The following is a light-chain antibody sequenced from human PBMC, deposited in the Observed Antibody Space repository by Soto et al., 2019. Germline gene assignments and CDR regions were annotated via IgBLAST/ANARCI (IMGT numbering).Light chain of an antibody. CDR1: QSVRSSD. V-gene: IGKV3-20*01. Sequence: EIVMTQSPGTLSLSPGERATHSCRASQSVRSSDLAWYQQKPGQTPRLLFYGASSRATGIPDRFSGSGSGTDFTLTISRLEPEDFAVYYCQQYGSSLFTFGPGTKVDIK. CDR3: QQYGSSLFT. CDR2: GAS. J-gene: IGKJ3*01.